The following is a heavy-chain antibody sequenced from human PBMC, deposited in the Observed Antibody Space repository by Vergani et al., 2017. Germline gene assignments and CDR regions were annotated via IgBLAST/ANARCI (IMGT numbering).Heavy chain of an antibody. J-gene: IGHJ5*01. V-gene: IGHV3-74*01. CDR3: VRARGIGPCFRSNWFDS. D-gene: IGHD1-14*01. CDR2: SKSDGSIT. CDR1: GFSFSGYW. Sequence: EVQLVESGGGLIHPGGSLRLSCEGSGFSFSGYWMHWVRQSPEKGLVWVSRSKSDGSITNYADSVKGLFTISRDNAKNTLYLEMNSKRGEDTAIYYCVRARGIGPCFRSNWFDSWGQGTLVTVSS.